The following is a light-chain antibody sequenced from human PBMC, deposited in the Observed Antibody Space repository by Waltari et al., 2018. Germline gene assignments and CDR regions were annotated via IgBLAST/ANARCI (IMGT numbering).Light chain of an antibody. J-gene: IGLJ1*01. V-gene: IGLV2-14*01. CDR1: SRDVGGYNS. CDR3: SSYTGSSTPYV. CDR2: EVS. Sequence: QSALTQPASVSGSPGQSITIPCTGTSRDVGGYNSVSWYQQHPGKAPKLMIYEVSNRPSGVSNRFSGSKSGNTASLTISGLQAEDEADYYCSSYTGSSTPYVFGSGTKVTVL.